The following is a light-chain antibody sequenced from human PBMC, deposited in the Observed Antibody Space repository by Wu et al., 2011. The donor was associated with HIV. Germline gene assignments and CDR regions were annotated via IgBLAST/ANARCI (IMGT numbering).Light chain of an antibody. CDR3: QQYGSSPPT. CDR1: QTVGDMS. J-gene: IGKJ2*01. Sequence: EIVLTQSPGTLSVSPGESVSLSCRASQTVGDMSVAWYQQKTGQAPRLLIYGTSNRATGIGDRFSGSGSGTDFTLTISKLEPEDFVVYFCQQYGSSPPTFGQGAKLEIK. CDR2: GTS. V-gene: IGKV3-20*01.